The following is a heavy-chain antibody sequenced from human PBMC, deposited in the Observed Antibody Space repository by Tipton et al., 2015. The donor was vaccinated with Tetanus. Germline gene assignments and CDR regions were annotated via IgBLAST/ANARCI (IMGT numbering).Heavy chain of an antibody. Sequence: TLSLTCAVYGGSSSGFYWSWIRQTPGKGLEWIGEINHRGGTSYNPSLKSRATISVDTSKNQFSLNLTSVTAADTAMYYCVRDHARACGGDCYPGGFDIWGQGTMVSVSS. CDR3: VRDHARACGGDCYPGGFDI. D-gene: IGHD2-21*02. V-gene: IGHV4-34*01. J-gene: IGHJ3*02. CDR1: GGSSSGFY. CDR2: INHRGGT.